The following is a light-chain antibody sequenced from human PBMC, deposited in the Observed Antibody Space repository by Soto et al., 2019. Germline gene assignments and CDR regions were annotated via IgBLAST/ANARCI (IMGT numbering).Light chain of an antibody. CDR3: QQYNSYSSWT. CDR2: DAS. J-gene: IGKJ1*01. Sequence: DIQMTQSPSTLSASVGDRVTITCRASQSMSSWLAWYQQKPGKAPKLLIYDASSLESGVPSRFSGSGSGTEFTLTISSLSPDDFATYYCQQYNSYSSWTFGQGTKVEIK. V-gene: IGKV1-5*01. CDR1: QSMSSW.